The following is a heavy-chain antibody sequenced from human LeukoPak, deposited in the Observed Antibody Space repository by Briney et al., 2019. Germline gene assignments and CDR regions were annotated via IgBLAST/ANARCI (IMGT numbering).Heavy chain of an antibody. CDR2: IYSGGST. J-gene: IGHJ4*02. D-gene: IGHD6-13*01. CDR1: GLTVSSNY. CDR3: ARDAGFGSSWARSFDY. V-gene: IGHV3-66*01. Sequence: GGSLRLSCAASGLTVSSNYMSWVRQAPGKGLEWVSVIYSGGSTYYADSVKGRFTISRDNSKNTLYHQMNSLRAEDTAVYYCARDAGFGSSWARSFDYWGQGTLVTVSS.